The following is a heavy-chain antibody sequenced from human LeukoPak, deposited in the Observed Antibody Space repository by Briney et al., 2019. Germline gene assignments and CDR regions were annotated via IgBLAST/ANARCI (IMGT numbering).Heavy chain of an antibody. CDR2: IWFDGSNK. Sequence: GGSLRLSCAASGFTLSTSGMHWVRQAPGKGLEWVAVIWFDGSNKHYADSVKGRFTISRDNSENTLYLQMNSLRAEDTAVYYCARDKGYSYGLFDYWGQGTLVTVSS. CDR3: ARDKGYSYGLFDY. D-gene: IGHD5-18*01. V-gene: IGHV3-33*01. CDR1: GFTLSTSG. J-gene: IGHJ4*02.